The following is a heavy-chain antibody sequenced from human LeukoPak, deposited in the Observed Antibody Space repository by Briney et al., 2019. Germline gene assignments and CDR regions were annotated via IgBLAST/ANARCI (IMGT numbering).Heavy chain of an antibody. CDR2: IYYSGST. V-gene: IGHV4-59*08. CDR3: ARGRYGDYVYGY. Sequence: SEALSLTCAVYGGSFSGYYWSWIRQPPGKGLDWIGYIYYSGSTNYNPSLKSRVTISVDTSKNQFSLKLSSVTAADTAVYYCARGRYGDYVYGYWGQGTLVTVSS. J-gene: IGHJ4*02. D-gene: IGHD4-17*01. CDR1: GGSFSGYY.